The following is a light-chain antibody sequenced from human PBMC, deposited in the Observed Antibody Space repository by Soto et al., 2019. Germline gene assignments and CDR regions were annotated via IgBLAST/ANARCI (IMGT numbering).Light chain of an antibody. CDR1: QSISSW. V-gene: IGKV1-5*01. J-gene: IGKJ1*01. CDR3: HQYSSYRT. Sequence: DIQMTQSPSTLSASVGDRVTITCRARQSISSWLAWYQQKPGKAPKLLIYDASILESGVPSRFSGSGSGTEFTLTISSPQSDDFAAYYCHQYSSYRTFGQATKVEIK. CDR2: DAS.